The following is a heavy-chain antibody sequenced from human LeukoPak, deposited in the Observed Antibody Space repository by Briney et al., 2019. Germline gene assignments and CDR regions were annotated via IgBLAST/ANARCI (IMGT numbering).Heavy chain of an antibody. V-gene: IGHV4-34*01. D-gene: IGHD3-16*01. CDR2: INHSGST. CDR1: GGSFSGYY. Sequence: SETLSLTCAVYGGSFSGYYWSWIRQPPGKGLEWIGEINHSGSTNYNPSLKSRVTISVDTAKNQCSLKLSSVTAADTAVYYRAQGGVRFDYWGQGTLVTVSS. CDR3: AQGGVRFDY. J-gene: IGHJ4*02.